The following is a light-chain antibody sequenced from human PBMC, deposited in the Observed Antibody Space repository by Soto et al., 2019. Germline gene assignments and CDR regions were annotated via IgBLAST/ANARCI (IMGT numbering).Light chain of an antibody. V-gene: IGKV3-20*01. CDR2: GAS. CDR1: QSVSSSY. CDR3: QQYGSSPPDT. J-gene: IGKJ2*01. Sequence: EIVLTQSPGTLSLSPGERATLSCRASQSVSSSYLAWYQQKPGQAPRLIIYGASSRATGIPDRFSGSGSGTDFTLTISRLEPEDFAVYYGQQYGSSPPDTFGQGTKLEIK.